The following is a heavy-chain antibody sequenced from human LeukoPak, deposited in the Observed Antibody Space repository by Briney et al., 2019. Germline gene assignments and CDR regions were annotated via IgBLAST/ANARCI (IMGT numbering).Heavy chain of an antibody. V-gene: IGHV4-59*01. CDR3: ARGIDSSGYYYLDY. CDR2: IYYSGST. D-gene: IGHD3-22*01. J-gene: IGHJ4*02. CDR1: GGSISSYY. Sequence: SSETLSLTCTVSGGSISSYYWSWIRQPPGKGLEWIGYIYYSGSTNYNPSLKSRVTISVDTSKNQFSLKLSSVTAADTAVYYCARGIDSSGYYYLDYWGQGTLVTVSS.